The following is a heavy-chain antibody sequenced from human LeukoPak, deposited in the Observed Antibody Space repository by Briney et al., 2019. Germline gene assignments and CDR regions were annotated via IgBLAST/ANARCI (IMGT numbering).Heavy chain of an antibody. CDR1: GFTVSSNY. J-gene: IGHJ4*02. CDR3: ARAIFRAHDY. V-gene: IGHV3-66*01. D-gene: IGHD3-10*01. Sequence: GGSLRLSCAASGFTVSSNYMSWVRQAPGKGLESVAVMYNRGSPYYADSVKGRFTISRDNSKNTLYLQMNSLRAEDTAVYYCARAIFRAHDYWGQGTLVTVSS. CDR2: MYNRGSP.